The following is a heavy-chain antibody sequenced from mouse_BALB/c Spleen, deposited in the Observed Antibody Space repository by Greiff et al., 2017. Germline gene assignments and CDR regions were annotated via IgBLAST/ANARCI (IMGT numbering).Heavy chain of an antibody. CDR3: AREATGAY. D-gene: IGHD4-1*01. J-gene: IGHJ3*01. CDR2: ISSGSSTI. Sequence: EVQRVESGGGLVQPGGSRKLSCAASGFTFSSFGMHWVRQAPEKGLEWVAYISSGSSTIYYADTVKGRFTISRDNPKNTLFLQMTSLRSEDTAMYYCAREATGAYWGQGTLVTVSA. CDR1: GFTFSSFG. V-gene: IGHV5-17*02.